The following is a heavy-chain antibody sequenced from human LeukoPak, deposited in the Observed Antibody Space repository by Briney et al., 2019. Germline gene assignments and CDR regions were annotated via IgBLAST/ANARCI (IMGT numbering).Heavy chain of an antibody. V-gene: IGHV3-23*01. CDR1: GFTFSSYA. J-gene: IGHJ4*02. CDR2: ISGSGGST. D-gene: IGHD3-22*01. CDR3: AKASTWYYYDSFDY. Sequence: PGGSLRLSCAASGFTFSSYAMSWVRQAPGKGLEWVSAISGSGGSTYYADSVKGRITISRDNSKDTLYLQMNSLRAEDTAVYCCAKASTWYYYDSFDYWGQGTLVTVSS.